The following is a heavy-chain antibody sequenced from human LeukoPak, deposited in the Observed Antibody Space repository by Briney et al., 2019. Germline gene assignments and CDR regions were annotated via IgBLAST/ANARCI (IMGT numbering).Heavy chain of an antibody. V-gene: IGHV6-1*01. CDR2: TYYKSKWYN. D-gene: IGHD2-21*01. Sequence: SQTLSLTCAISGDSVSGNSAAWNWNRQSPSRGLEWLGRTYYKSKWYNNYAISVKSRITINPDTSKNQFSLQLTSVTPEDTAVYYCARGDIPLDYWGQGTLVTVSS. J-gene: IGHJ4*02. CDR1: GDSVSGNSAA. CDR3: ARGDIPLDY.